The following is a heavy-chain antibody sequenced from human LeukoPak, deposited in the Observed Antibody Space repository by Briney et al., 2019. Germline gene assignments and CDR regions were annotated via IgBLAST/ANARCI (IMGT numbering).Heavy chain of an antibody. CDR1: GFTVSNNG. CDR2: ISGSGYT. J-gene: IGHJ4*02. D-gene: IGHD6-13*01. Sequence: PGGSLRLSCAASGFTVSNNGLSWFRQAPGKGLEWVSDISGSGYTYYAESVKGRFTISRDNSKTTLYLQMNSLRAEDTALYYASGHGSSSYWGQGTLVAVSS. V-gene: IGHV3-23*01. CDR3: SGHGSSSY.